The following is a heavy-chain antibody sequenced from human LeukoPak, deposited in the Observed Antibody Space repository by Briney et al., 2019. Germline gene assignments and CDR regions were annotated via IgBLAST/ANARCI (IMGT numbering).Heavy chain of an antibody. Sequence: SVKVSCKASGGTFSSYAISWVRQAPGQGLEWLGGIIPIFGTANYAQKFQGRVTITADESTSTAYMELSSLRSEDTAVYYCARGQVGYSYGPDFDYWGQGTLVTVSS. J-gene: IGHJ4*02. V-gene: IGHV1-69*01. D-gene: IGHD5-18*01. CDR1: GGTFSSYA. CDR3: ARGQVGYSYGPDFDY. CDR2: IIPIFGTA.